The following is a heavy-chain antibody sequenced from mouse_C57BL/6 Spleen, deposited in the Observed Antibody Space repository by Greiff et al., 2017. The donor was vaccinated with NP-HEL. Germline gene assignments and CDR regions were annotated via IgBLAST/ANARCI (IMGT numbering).Heavy chain of an antibody. D-gene: IGHD2-5*01. J-gene: IGHJ2*01. CDR3: VRLGYSNEVDY. CDR1: GFSFNTYA. V-gene: IGHV10-1*01. CDR2: IRSKSNNYAT. Sequence: EVKLMESGGGLVQPKGSLKLSCAASGFSFNTYAMNWVRQAPGKGLEWVARIRSKSNNYATYYADSVKDRFTISRDDSESMLYLQMNNLKTEDTAMYYCVRLGYSNEVDYWGQGTTLTVSS.